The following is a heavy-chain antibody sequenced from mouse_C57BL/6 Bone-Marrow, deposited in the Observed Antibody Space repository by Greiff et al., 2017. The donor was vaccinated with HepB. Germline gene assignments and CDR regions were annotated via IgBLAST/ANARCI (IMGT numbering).Heavy chain of an antibody. CDR1: GYAFSSSW. CDR3: AREDYGSSFWFAY. Sequence: VQLVESGPELVKPGASVKISCKASGYAFSSSWMNWVKQRPGKGLEWIGRIYPGDGDTNYNGKFKGKATLTADKSSSTAYMQLSSLTSEDSAVYFCAREDYGSSFWFAYWGQGTLVTVSA. D-gene: IGHD1-1*01. CDR2: IYPGDGDT. J-gene: IGHJ3*01. V-gene: IGHV1-82*01.